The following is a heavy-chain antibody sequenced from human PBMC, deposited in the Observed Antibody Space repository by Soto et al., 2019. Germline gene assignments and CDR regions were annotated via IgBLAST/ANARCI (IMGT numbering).Heavy chain of an antibody. V-gene: IGHV3-48*02. CDR2: ISSSSTTI. CDR1: GFTFSSYS. D-gene: IGHD3-22*01. CDR3: ARDRSDSSGYYFDY. J-gene: IGHJ4*02. Sequence: GGSLRLSCVVTGFTFSSYSMNWVRQAPGKGLEWVSHISSSSTTIYYADSVKGRFTISRDNAKNSLYLQMNSLRDEDTAVYYCARDRSDSSGYYFDYWGQGTLVTVSS.